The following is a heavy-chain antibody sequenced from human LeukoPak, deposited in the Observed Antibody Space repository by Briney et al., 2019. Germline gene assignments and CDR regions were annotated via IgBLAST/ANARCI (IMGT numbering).Heavy chain of an antibody. D-gene: IGHD3-10*01. V-gene: IGHV4-34*01. CDR3: ARGSPRGYYYGSGSYPGLLLYGMDV. CDR2: TNHSGST. J-gene: IGHJ6*02. Sequence: SETLSLTRAVYRGSFSGYYWSWIRQPPAKGLEWIGETNHSGSTNYNPSLNSRVTRPVNTPKNQFSLHLSSVTAADTAVYYCARGSPRGYYYGSGSYPGLLLYGMDVWGQGTTVTVSS. CDR1: RGSFSGYY.